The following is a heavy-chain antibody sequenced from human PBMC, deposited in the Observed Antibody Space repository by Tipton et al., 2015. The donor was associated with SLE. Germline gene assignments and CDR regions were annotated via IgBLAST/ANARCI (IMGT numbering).Heavy chain of an antibody. CDR3: ARETPGGGDCCHFDY. J-gene: IGHJ4*02. D-gene: IGHD2-21*01. CDR1: GYSISSGYY. CDR2: IYHSGST. Sequence: TLSLTCAVSGYSISSGYYWGWVRQPPGKGLEWIGSIYHSGSTYYNPFLKSRVTISVDTSKNQFSLKLSSVTAADTAVYYCARETPGGGDCCHFDYWGQGTLVTVSS. V-gene: IGHV4-38-2*02.